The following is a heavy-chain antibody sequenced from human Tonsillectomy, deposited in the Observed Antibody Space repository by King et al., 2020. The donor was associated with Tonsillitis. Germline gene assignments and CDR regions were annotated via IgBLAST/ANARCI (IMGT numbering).Heavy chain of an antibody. D-gene: IGHD7-27*01. CDR1: GFNFNNYA. Sequence: VQLVESGGDLVQPGGSLRLSCAASGFNFNNYAMNWVRQVPRKGLEWISYISRTSTTIYNADSVKGRFTISRDNANKSLYLQMDSLRADDTAIYYCVREGTGAYFDFWGRGTLVTVSS. CDR2: ISRTSTTI. V-gene: IGHV3-48*01. J-gene: IGHJ4*02. CDR3: VREGTGAYFDF.